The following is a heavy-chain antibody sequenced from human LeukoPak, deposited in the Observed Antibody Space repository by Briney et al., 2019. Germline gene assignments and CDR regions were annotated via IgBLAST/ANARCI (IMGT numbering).Heavy chain of an antibody. V-gene: IGHV4-30-2*01. D-gene: IGHD2-2*01. CDR2: IYHSGST. J-gene: IGHJ6*02. Sequence: SETLSLTCTVSGGSISSGGYCWSWIRQPPGKGLEWIGYIYHSGSTYYNPSLKSRVTISVDRSKNQFSLKLSSVTAADTAVYYCARDCPEDIVVVPAAICYGMDVWGQGTTVTVSS. CDR3: ARDCPEDIVVVPAAICYGMDV. CDR1: GGSISSGGYC.